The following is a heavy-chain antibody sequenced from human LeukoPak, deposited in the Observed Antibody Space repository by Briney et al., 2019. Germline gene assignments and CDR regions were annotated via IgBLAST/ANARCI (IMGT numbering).Heavy chain of an antibody. J-gene: IGHJ3*02. CDR2: ISWNSGSI. D-gene: IGHD5-12*01. CDR1: GFTFDDYA. Sequence: GGSLRLSCAASGFTFDDYAMHWVRQAPGKGLEWVSGISWNSGSIGYADSVKGRFTISRDNAKNSLYLQMNSLRAEDMALYYCAKGGGYTNHDAFDIWGQGTMVTASS. CDR3: AKGGGYTNHDAFDI. V-gene: IGHV3-9*03.